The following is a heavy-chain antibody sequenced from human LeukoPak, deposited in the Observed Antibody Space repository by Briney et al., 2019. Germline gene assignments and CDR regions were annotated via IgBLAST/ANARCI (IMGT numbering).Heavy chain of an antibody. CDR3: ARGRISVVVPAAIESY. CDR1: GIDFSHYS. V-gene: IGHV3-48*04. Sequence: PGGSLRLSCSASGIDFSHYSMNWVRQAPGKGLEWISYISSSGSTIYYADSVKGRFTISRDNAKNSLYLQMNSLRAEDTAVYYCARGRISVVVPAAIESYWGQGTLVTVSS. CDR2: ISSSGSTI. J-gene: IGHJ4*02. D-gene: IGHD2-2*01.